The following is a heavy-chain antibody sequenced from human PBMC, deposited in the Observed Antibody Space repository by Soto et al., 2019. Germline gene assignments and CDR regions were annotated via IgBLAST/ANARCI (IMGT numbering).Heavy chain of an antibody. J-gene: IGHJ4*02. CDR1: GYSFTSYW. CDR2: IYRGDSDT. CDR3: PSFQRGSDFDH. V-gene: IGHV5-51*01. Sequence: GESLKISCXGSGYSFTSYWIGWVRQMPGKGLEWMGIIYRGDSDTRYSPSFQGQVTISADKSISTAYLQWSSLKASDTAMYYCPSFQRGSDFDHWGQGILVTVSS.